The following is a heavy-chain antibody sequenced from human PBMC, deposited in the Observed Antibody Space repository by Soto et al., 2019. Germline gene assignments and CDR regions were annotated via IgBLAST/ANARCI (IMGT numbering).Heavy chain of an antibody. Sequence: SETLSLTCTVSVDSILNGCHYWTWIRQHPGKGLGWIGRIFFSGNTHYNPALKSRLTFSLDTAKNQFSLKLTSVTAADTAIYYCAIDNYGGMLDLWGPGTLVTVSS. J-gene: IGHJ4*02. V-gene: IGHV4-31*03. CDR2: IFFSGNT. CDR1: VDSILNGCHY. D-gene: IGHD4-17*01. CDR3: AIDNYGGMLDL.